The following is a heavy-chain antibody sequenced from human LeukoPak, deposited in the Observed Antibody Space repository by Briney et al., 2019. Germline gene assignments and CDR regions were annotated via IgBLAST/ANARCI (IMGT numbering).Heavy chain of an antibody. D-gene: IGHD5-24*01. V-gene: IGHV4-59*11. CDR3: ARGGMATITWDDWFDP. CDR2: IYYSGST. CDR1: GGSISSHY. Sequence: PSETLSLTCTVSGGSISSHYWSWLRQPPGKGLEWIGYIYYSGSTNYNPSLKSRVTISVDTSKNQFSLKLSSVTAADTAVYYCARGGMATITWDDWFDPWGQGTLVTVPS. J-gene: IGHJ5*02.